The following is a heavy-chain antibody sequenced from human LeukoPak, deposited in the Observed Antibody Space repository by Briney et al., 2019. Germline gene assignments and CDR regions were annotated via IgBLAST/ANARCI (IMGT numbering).Heavy chain of an antibody. D-gene: IGHD3-10*01. CDR3: ARQEAYYGSGSYPNNN. CDR1: GESFSNYY. Sequence: SETLSLTCAVYGESFSNYYYNWIRQPPGKGLEWIGEMNHSGSTNYNPSLKSRVTISVDTSKKQFSLKLSSVTAADTAVYYCARQEAYYGSGSYPNNNWGQGTLVTVSS. J-gene: IGHJ4*02. CDR2: MNHSGST. V-gene: IGHV4-34*01.